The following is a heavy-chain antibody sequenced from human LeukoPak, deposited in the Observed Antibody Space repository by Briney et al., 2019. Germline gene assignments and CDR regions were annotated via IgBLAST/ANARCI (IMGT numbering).Heavy chain of an antibody. D-gene: IGHD4-17*01. V-gene: IGHV3-33*01. CDR1: GFTFSSYG. Sequence: GGSLRLSCAASGFTFSSYGMHWVRQAPGKGLEWVAVIWYDGSNKYYADSVKGRFTISRDNSKSTLYLQMNSLRAEDTAVYYCARDVTVTTLLDAFDIWGQGTMVTVSS. CDR2: IWYDGSNK. J-gene: IGHJ3*02. CDR3: ARDVTVTTLLDAFDI.